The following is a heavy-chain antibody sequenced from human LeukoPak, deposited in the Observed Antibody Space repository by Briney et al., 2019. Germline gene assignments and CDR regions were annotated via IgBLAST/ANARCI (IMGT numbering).Heavy chain of an antibody. V-gene: IGHV4-59*01. CDR2: IYYSGST. CDR3: ARAGHYYGMDV. CDR1: GGXIGSYY. J-gene: IGHJ6*02. Sequence: SETLSLTCTVSGGXIGSYYWSWIRQSPGKGLEWIGYIYYSGSTNYNPSLKSRVTISVDTSKNQFSLKLSSVTAADTAVYYCARAGHYYGMDVWGQGTTVTVSS.